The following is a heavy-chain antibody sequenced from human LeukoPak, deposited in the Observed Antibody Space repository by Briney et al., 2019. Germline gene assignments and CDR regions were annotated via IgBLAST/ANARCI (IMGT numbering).Heavy chain of an antibody. CDR1: VVTPSNAL. V-gene: IGHV3-15*01. CDR2: IKSTTVGGTT. CDR3: TTGPGNSGY. Sequence: GALRLSCALPVVTPSNALMGSVRQAPGPGLECVCRIKSTTVGGTTEYAAPVKGRFTISRDDSNNTVYLQMNSLKTEDTAVYYCTTGPGNSGYWGQGTPVTVSS. J-gene: IGHJ4*02. D-gene: IGHD4-23*01.